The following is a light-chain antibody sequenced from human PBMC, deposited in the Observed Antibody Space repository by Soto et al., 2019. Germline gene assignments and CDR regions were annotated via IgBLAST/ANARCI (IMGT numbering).Light chain of an antibody. CDR1: QTISSW. V-gene: IGKV1-5*03. Sequence: DIQMTQSPSTLSGSVGDRVTITCRASQTISSWLAWYQQKPGKAPKLLIYKASTLKSGIPSRFTGSGSGSEYTLTISSLQPDDFATYSSQNYNSYSEAFGQGTKV. J-gene: IGKJ1*01. CDR3: QNYNSYSEA. CDR2: KAS.